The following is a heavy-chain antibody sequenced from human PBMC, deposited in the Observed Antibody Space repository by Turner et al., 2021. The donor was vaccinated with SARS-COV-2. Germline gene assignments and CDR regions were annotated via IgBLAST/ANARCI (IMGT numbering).Heavy chain of an antibody. Sequence: EVQLVETGGGLIQPGGSLRLSCAASGLTVSRNYMNWVRQAPGKGLEWVSVIYSGGSTYYADSVKGRFTISRHNSKNTLYLQMNSLRAEDTAVYYRARDLVAYGMDVWGQGTTVTVSS. CDR2: IYSGGST. J-gene: IGHJ6*02. V-gene: IGHV3-53*05. D-gene: IGHD2-15*01. CDR3: ARDLVAYGMDV. CDR1: GLTVSRNY.